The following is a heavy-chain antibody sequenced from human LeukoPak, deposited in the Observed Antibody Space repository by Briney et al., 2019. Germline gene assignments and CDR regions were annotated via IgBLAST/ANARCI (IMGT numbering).Heavy chain of an antibody. CDR1: GFTFSSYS. Sequence: GGSLRLSCAASGFTFSSYSMNWIRQAPGKGLEWVSSISSSSSYIYYADSVKGRFTIARDNAKNSLYLQMNSLRPEDTAVYYCAREPDWMANGFDIWGQGQWSPSLQ. D-gene: IGHD3/OR15-3a*01. V-gene: IGHV3-21*01. CDR3: AREPDWMANGFDI. CDR2: ISSSSSYI. J-gene: IGHJ3*02.